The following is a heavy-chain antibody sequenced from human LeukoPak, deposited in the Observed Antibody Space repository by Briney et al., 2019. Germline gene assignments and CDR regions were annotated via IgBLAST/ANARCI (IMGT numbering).Heavy chain of an antibody. CDR3: ARPSCSGGSCYYNFDY. Sequence: SETLSLTCAVNGGSFSGYYWSWIRQPPGKGLEWIGEIDHSGSTNYNPSLKSRVTISVDTSKNQFSLKLSSVTAADTAVYYCARPSCSGGSCYYNFDYWGQGTLVTVSS. D-gene: IGHD2-15*01. J-gene: IGHJ4*02. V-gene: IGHV4-34*01. CDR2: IDHSGST. CDR1: GGSFSGYY.